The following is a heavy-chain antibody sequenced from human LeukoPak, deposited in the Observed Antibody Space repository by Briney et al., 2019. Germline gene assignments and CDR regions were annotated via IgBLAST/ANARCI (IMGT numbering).Heavy chain of an antibody. Sequence: SETLSLTCTVSGGSISSSSYYWGWIRQPPGKGLEWIGYIYYSGSTKYNPSFKSRVTISVDTSKNQFSLKLISVTAADTAVYYCATVVRDDILTGYYIDHWGQGTLVTVSS. D-gene: IGHD3-9*01. CDR1: GGSISSSSYY. V-gene: IGHV4-61*05. J-gene: IGHJ4*02. CDR2: IYYSGST. CDR3: ATVVRDDILTGYYIDH.